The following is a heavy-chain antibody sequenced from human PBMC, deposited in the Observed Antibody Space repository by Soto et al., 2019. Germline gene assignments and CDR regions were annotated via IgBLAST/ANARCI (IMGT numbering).Heavy chain of an antibody. Sequence: SETLCLTCSVSGGTLGSYYGSWIRQPPGKGLEWIGYIYYSGSTNYNPSLKSRVTISVDTSKNQFSLKLSSVTAADTAVYYCARHEVVVAATPEYFQHWGQGTLVTVSS. J-gene: IGHJ1*01. CDR2: IYYSGST. D-gene: IGHD2-15*01. CDR1: GGTLGSYY. CDR3: ARHEVVVAATPEYFQH. V-gene: IGHV4-59*08.